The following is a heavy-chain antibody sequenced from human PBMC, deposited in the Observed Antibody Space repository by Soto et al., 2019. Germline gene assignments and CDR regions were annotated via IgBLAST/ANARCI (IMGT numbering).Heavy chain of an antibody. J-gene: IGHJ4*02. V-gene: IGHV3-30*18. D-gene: IGHD6-6*01. CDR2: ISYDGSNK. CDR3: AKEAARENYFDY. Sequence: GGSLRLSCAASGFTFSSHGMHWVRQAPGKGLEWVAVISYDGSNKYYADSVKGRFTISRDNSKNTLYLQMNSLRAEDTAVYYCAKEAARENYFDYWGQGTVVTVS. CDR1: GFTFSSHG.